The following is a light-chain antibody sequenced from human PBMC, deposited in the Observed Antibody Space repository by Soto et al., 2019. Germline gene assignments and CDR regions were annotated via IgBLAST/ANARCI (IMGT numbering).Light chain of an antibody. CDR2: EVS. Sequence: QPVLTQSPSASGSPGQSVTISCTGTSSDVGGYNYVSWYQQHPGKAPKLIISEVSKRPSGVPDRFSGSKSGNTASLTVSGLQVEDEADYYCSSYAGSNTYVFGTGTKVTVL. CDR3: SSYAGSNTYV. V-gene: IGLV2-8*01. J-gene: IGLJ1*01. CDR1: SSDVGGYNY.